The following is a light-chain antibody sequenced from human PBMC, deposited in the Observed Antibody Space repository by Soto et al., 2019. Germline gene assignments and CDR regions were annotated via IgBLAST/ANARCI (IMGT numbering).Light chain of an antibody. CDR2: DVS. J-gene: IGLJ1*01. CDR3: SSYTSSSTYV. Sequence: QSALPQTASASRAPGQSISIACTGTSSDVGGYNYVSWYQQHPGKAPKLMVYDVSNRPSGVCNRFAGSKSGNTASLTISGLQAEDEADYYGSSYTSSSTYVFGTGTKVTVL. CDR1: SSDVGGYNY. V-gene: IGLV2-14*01.